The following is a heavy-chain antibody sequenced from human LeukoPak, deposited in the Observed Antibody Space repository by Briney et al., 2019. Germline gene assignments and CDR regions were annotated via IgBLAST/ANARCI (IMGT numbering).Heavy chain of an antibody. CDR1: GFTFSSYS. D-gene: IGHD3-10*01. J-gene: IGHJ4*01. CDR3: ARDLQMVRGVMVY. V-gene: IGHV3-48*01. Sequence: GGSQRLSCAASGFTFSSYSMNWVRQAPGKGLEWVSYISSSSSTIYYADSVKGRFTISRDNAKNSLYLQMNSLRAEDTAVYYCARDLQMVRGVMVYWGQGTLVTVSS. CDR2: ISSSSSTI.